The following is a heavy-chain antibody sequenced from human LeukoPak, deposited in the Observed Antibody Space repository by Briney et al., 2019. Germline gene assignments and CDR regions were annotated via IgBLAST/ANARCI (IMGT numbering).Heavy chain of an antibody. CDR2: IKNYNHGRTA. D-gene: IGHD3/OR15-3a*01. CDR1: VFIFPKAR. Sequence: GGSLSLFCAASVFIFPKARKVCARQATGEGVECVGRIKNYNHGRTADYAAPVRGRFTISRDDSGNTLWLQMDSLKTDDTAVYYCVTDGGQLPYYFTYWGQGTLVTVSS. V-gene: IGHV3-15*01. CDR3: VTDGGQLPYYFTY. J-gene: IGHJ1*01.